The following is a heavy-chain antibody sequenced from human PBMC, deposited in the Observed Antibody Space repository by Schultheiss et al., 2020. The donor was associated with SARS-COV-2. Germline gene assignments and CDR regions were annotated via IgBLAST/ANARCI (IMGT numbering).Heavy chain of an antibody. Sequence: SQTLSLTCTVSSGSISSSSYYWGWIRQPPGKGLEWIGSIYYSGSTYYNPSLKSRVTISVDTSKNQFSLKLSAVTAADTAVYYCARDKIGYSYAFDIWGQGTMVTVSS. D-gene: IGHD5-18*01. CDR1: SGSISSSSYY. V-gene: IGHV4-39*07. J-gene: IGHJ3*02. CDR3: ARDKIGYSYAFDI. CDR2: IYYSGST.